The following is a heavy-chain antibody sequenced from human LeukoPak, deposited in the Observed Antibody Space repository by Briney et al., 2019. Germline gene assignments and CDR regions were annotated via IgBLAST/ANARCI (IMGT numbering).Heavy chain of an antibody. J-gene: IGHJ4*02. CDR3: ARGVY. Sequence: GSLRLSCAASGFTFSSYAMSWVRQAPGKGLEWVSYISTSGSNIYYADSVKGRFTISRDNGKSSLYLQMNSLRAEDTAVYYCARGVYWGQGTLVTVSS. CDR2: ISTSGSNI. CDR1: GFTFSSYA. V-gene: IGHV3-21*05.